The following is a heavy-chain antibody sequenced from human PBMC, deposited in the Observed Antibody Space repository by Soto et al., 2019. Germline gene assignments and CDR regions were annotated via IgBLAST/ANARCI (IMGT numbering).Heavy chain of an antibody. CDR3: AREDDYGYRYINYGLDV. CDR1: GFTFNIYA. D-gene: IGHD4-17*01. J-gene: IGHJ6*02. CDR2: ISFDGTKK. Sequence: VGSLRLSCAASGFTFNIYALHWVRQAPGKGLEWVAVISFDGTKKYYSDSVKGRFTISRDNLKNTLYLPMNNLRVEDAALYFCAREDDYGYRYINYGLDVWGQGTTVTVSS. V-gene: IGHV3-30-3*01.